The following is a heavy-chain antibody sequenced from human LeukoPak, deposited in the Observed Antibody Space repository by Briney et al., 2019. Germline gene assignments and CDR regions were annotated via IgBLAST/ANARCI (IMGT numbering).Heavy chain of an antibody. CDR2: VYHSGST. CDR1: GDSFSSSSSS. D-gene: IGHD3-22*01. CDR3: VRLYDSGGLYFYYYMDV. J-gene: IGHJ6*03. V-gene: IGHV4-39*01. Sequence: PSETLSLTCTVSGDSFSSSSSSWDWIRQPPEKGLEWIGNVYHSGSTYYNPSLMSRVTISVDTSKKQFSLKLSSVTAADTAVYYCVRLYDSGGLYFYYYMDVWGKGTTVTVSS.